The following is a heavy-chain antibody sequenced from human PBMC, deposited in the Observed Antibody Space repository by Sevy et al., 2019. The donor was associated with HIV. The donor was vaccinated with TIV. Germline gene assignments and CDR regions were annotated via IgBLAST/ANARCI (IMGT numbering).Heavy chain of an antibody. CDR2: IYYSGST. D-gene: IGHD3-22*01. CDR3: ASHGAGSTMIVVVRRSWFDP. Sequence: SETLSLTCTVSGGSISSSSYYWGWIRQPPGKGLEWIGSIYYSGSTYYNPSLKSRVTISVDTSKNQFSLKLSSVTAADTAVYYCASHGAGSTMIVVVRRSWFDPWGQGTLVTVSS. J-gene: IGHJ5*02. V-gene: IGHV4-39*01. CDR1: GGSISSSSYY.